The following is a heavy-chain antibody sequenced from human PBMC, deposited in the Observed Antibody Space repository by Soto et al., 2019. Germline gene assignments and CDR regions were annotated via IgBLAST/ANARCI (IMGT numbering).Heavy chain of an antibody. D-gene: IGHD3-16*01. J-gene: IGHJ4*02. CDR1: GFIFSDYY. CDR2: ISSGVTTI. CDR3: ARDHITFGGVMDY. V-gene: IGHV3-11*01. Sequence: NPGGSLRLSCAASGFIFSDYYMSWIRQTPGKGLEWLSYISSGVTTIYYADSVKGRFTISRDNAKNSLYLQMNSLRAEDTAVYYCARDHITFGGVMDYWGQGALVTVSS.